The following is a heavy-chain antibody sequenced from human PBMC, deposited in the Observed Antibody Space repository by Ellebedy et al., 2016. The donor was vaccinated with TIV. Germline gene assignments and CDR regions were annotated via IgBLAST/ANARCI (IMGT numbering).Heavy chain of an antibody. CDR1: GDSVSSNSAT. Sequence: SETLSLXCAISGDSVSSNSATWNWFRQSPSRGLEWLGRIYYRSKWYNDYAESLKSRITVNPDTSKNQISLQLNSVTPEDTAMYYCARFDASSAYWGQGTLVTVSS. J-gene: IGHJ4*02. CDR3: ARFDASSAY. V-gene: IGHV6-1*01. D-gene: IGHD2-2*01. CDR2: IYYRSKWYN.